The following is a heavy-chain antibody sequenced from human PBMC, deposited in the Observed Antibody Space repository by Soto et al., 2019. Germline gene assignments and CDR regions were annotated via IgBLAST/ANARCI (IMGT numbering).Heavy chain of an antibody. CDR3: ARDKITGLFDY. J-gene: IGHJ4*02. CDR2: INHSGST. D-gene: IGHD2-8*02. Sequence: SETLSLTCAVYGGSFSGYYWTCIRQPPGTGLEWIGEINHSGSTNYNPSLKSRVTISVDTSKNQFSLKLTSVTAADTAAYYCARDKITGLFDYWGQGTLVTVSS. V-gene: IGHV4-34*01. CDR1: GGSFSGYY.